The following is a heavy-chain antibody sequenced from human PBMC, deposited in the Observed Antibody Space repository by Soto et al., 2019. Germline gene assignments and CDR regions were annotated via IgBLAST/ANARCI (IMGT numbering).Heavy chain of an antibody. CDR1: GGTFSSYA. V-gene: IGHV1-69*06. Sequence: QVQLVQSGAEVKKPGSSVKVSCKASGGTFSSYAISWVRQAPGQGLEWMGGIIPIFGTANYAQKFQGRVTITADKSTSTAYMELSSLRSEDTAVYYFATSGTYSSGWYYLGYWGQGTLVTVSS. CDR2: IIPIFGTA. J-gene: IGHJ4*02. CDR3: ATSGTYSSGWYYLGY. D-gene: IGHD6-19*01.